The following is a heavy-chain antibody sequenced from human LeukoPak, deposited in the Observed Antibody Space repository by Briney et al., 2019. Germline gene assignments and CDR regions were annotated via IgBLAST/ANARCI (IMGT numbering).Heavy chain of an antibody. Sequence: SETLSLTCAVYGGSFSGYYWSWIRQPPGKGLEWIWEINHSGSTNYNPSLKSRVTISVDTSKNQFSLKLSSVTAADTAVYYCGGVGYSSSFYYYYYYMDVWGKGTTVTVSS. CDR3: GGVGYSSSFYYYYYYMDV. J-gene: IGHJ6*03. V-gene: IGHV4-34*01. CDR1: GGSFSGYY. CDR2: INHSGST. D-gene: IGHD6-6*01.